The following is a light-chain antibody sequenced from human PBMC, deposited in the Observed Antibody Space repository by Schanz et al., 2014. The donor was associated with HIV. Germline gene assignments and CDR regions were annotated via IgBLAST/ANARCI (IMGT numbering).Light chain of an antibody. V-gene: IGLV2-14*02. CDR2: EGS. CDR1: SSEVGSYNL. CDR3: SSYAATSNVL. J-gene: IGLJ3*02. Sequence: QSALTQPASVSGSPGQSITISCTGTSSEVGSYNLVSWYQQHPGKAPKLMIYEGSKRPSGVSNRFSGSKSGNTASLTVSGLQADDEADYYCSSYAATSNVLFGGGTKLTVL.